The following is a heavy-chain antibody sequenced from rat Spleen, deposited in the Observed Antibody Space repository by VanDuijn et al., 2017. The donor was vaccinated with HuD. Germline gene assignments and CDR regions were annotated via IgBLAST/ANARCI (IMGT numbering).Heavy chain of an antibody. D-gene: IGHD1-11*01. Sequence: EVQLVETGGVLVQPGRSLKLSCVASGFTFSSYWMYWIRQAPGKGLEWVSSINPDGGTTYYPDSVKGRFTISRDNAENTVYLQMNSLRSEDTATYYCAREGNYGGAFDYWGQGVMVTVSS. V-gene: IGHV5-58*01. CDR2: INPDGGTT. CDR1: GFTFSSYW. J-gene: IGHJ2*01. CDR3: AREGNYGGAFDY.